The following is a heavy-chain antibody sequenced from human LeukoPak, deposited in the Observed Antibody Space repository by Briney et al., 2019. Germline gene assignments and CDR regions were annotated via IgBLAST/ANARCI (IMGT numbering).Heavy chain of an antibody. V-gene: IGHV3-21*01. CDR3: AKGKWVENYGAFDI. Sequence: GGSLRLSCTASGFTFNTYSMNWVRLAPGKGLEWVASISDRGSYIYYADSVKGRFTISRDNAKNSLYLQMNSLRADDTAVYYCAKGKWVENYGAFDIWGQGTMVTVSS. CDR1: GFTFNTYS. D-gene: IGHD3-10*01. CDR2: ISDRGSYI. J-gene: IGHJ3*02.